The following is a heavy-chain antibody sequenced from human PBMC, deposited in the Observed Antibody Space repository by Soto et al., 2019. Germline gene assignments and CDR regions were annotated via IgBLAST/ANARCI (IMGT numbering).Heavy chain of an antibody. CDR2: ISSSGSTI. Sequence: GGSLRLSCAASGFTFSSYEMNWVRQAPGKGLEWVSYISSSGSTIYYADSVKGRFTISRDNAKNSLYLQMNSLRAEDTAVYYCARDGWWELLGAFAIWGQGTMVTVSS. CDR3: ARDGWWELLGAFAI. CDR1: GFTFSSYE. V-gene: IGHV3-48*03. D-gene: IGHD1-26*01. J-gene: IGHJ3*02.